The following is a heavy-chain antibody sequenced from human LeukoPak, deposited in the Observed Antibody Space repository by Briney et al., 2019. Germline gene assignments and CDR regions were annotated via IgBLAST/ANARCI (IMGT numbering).Heavy chain of an antibody. CDR3: ATALRYCTNGVCYTPNPHFDY. CDR1: GYTLTELS. D-gene: IGHD2-8*01. J-gene: IGHJ4*02. Sequence: ASVKVSCKVSGYTLTELSMHWVRQAPGKGLEWMGGFDPEGGETIYAQKFQGRVTMTEDTSTDTAYMELSSLRSEDTAVYYCATALRYCTNGVCYTPNPHFDYWGQGTLVTVSS. CDR2: FDPEGGET. V-gene: IGHV1-24*01.